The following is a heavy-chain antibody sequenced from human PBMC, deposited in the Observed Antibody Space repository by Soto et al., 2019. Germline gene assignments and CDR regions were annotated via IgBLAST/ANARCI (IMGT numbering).Heavy chain of an antibody. J-gene: IGHJ4*02. CDR1: GFTFSDHY. Sequence: GGSLRLSCAVSGFTFSDHYMDWVRQAPGKGLEWVGRTRNKANSYTTEYAASVKGRFTISRDDSKNTLYLQMNSLKTEDTAVYYCLIPHSPRWHEVAYWGQGILVTVSS. V-gene: IGHV3-72*01. CDR2: TRNKANSYTT. D-gene: IGHD2-15*01. CDR3: LIPHSPRWHEVAY.